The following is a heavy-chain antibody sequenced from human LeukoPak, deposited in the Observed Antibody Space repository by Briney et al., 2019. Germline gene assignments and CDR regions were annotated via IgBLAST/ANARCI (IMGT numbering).Heavy chain of an antibody. CDR2: INHSGST. V-gene: IGHV4-34*01. D-gene: IGHD6-19*01. Sequence: KPSETLSLTCAVYGGSVSGYYWSWIRQPPGKGLEWIGEINHSGSTNYNPSLKSRVTISVDTSKNQFSLKLSSVTAADTAVYYCAIHDGSSGWYGGDAFDIWGQGTMVTVSS. CDR1: GGSVSGYY. J-gene: IGHJ3*02. CDR3: AIHDGSSGWYGGDAFDI.